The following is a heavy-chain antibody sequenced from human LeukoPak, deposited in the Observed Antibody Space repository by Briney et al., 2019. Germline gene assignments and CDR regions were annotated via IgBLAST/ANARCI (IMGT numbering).Heavy chain of an antibody. CDR3: ARQTSHHDYVWGSYRMTYYFDY. CDR2: INHSGTT. D-gene: IGHD3-16*02. Sequence: SETLSLTCAVYGGSFSGYYWSWIRQPPGKGLEWIGRINHSGTTNYNPSLKSRVTISVDTPKNQFSLKLSSATAADTAVYYCARQTSHHDYVWGSYRMTYYFDYWGQGTLVTVSS. J-gene: IGHJ4*02. V-gene: IGHV4-34*01. CDR1: GGSFSGYY.